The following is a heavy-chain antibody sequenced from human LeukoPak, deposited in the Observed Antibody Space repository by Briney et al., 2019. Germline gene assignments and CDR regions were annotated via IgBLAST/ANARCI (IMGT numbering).Heavy chain of an antibody. D-gene: IGHD6-13*01. J-gene: IGHJ4*02. V-gene: IGHV3-7*02. CDR3: ARYGSIAAAGTFDY. CDR1: GFTFSSYG. Sequence: GRSLRPSCAASGFTFSSYGMHWLRQAPGKGLEWVANVKQDGSEKYYVDSVKGRFTISRDNAKNSLFLQMDSLRAEDTAVYYCARYGSIAAAGTFDYWGQGTLVTVSS. CDR2: VKQDGSEK.